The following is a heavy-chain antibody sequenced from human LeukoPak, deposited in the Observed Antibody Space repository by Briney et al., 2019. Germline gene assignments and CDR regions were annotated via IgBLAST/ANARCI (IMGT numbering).Heavy chain of an antibody. CDR2: MNPNSGNT. CDR1: GYTFTSYD. J-gene: IGHJ5*02. CDR3: ARGPQKYYDFWSGYYYGNWFDP. D-gene: IGHD3-3*01. Sequence: GASVKVSXKASGYTFTSYDINWVRQATGQGLEWMGWMNPNSGNTGYAQKFQGRVTMTRNTSISTAYMELSSLRSEDTAVYYCARGPQKYYDFWSGYYYGNWFDPWGQGTLVTVSS. V-gene: IGHV1-8*01.